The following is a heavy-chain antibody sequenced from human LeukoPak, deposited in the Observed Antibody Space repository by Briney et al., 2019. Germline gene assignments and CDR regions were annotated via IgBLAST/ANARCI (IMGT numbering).Heavy chain of an antibody. D-gene: IGHD3-16*02. CDR1: GFTLSTYA. V-gene: IGHV3-30-3*01. Sequence: PGGSLRLSCAASGFTLSTYALHWVRQAPGQGLEWMAVISYDGSNKYYADSVKGRFTISRDNSKNTLSLQMNSLKAEDTAVYHCARDPLSARQTGYFDLWGSGTLVTVSS. J-gene: IGHJ2*01. CDR3: ARDPLSARQTGYFDL. CDR2: ISYDGSNK.